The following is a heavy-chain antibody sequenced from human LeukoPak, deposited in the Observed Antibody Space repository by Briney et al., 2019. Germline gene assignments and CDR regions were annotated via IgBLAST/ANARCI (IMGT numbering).Heavy chain of an antibody. CDR3: ARVAKERVGGVYYFDY. CDR1: GFTFSVYD. Sequence: PGGSLRLSCAASGFTFSVYDMHWVRQATGKGLEWVSAIGTAGDTYYTGSVKGRFTISRENAKNSLYLQMNSLRAGDTAVYYCARVAKERVGGVYYFDYWGQGTWSPSPQ. V-gene: IGHV3-13*01. D-gene: IGHD1-1*01. CDR2: IGTAGDT. J-gene: IGHJ4*02.